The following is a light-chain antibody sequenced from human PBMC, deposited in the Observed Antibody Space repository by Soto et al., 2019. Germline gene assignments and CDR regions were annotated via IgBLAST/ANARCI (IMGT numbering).Light chain of an antibody. Sequence: QSVLTQPASVSGSPGQSITISCTGTSSVVGSYDLVSWYQQHPGKAPKAIIYEVSKRPSGVSNRFSGSKSANTASLTISGLQPEDEADYYCCSYAARNTLVLGSGTKVTVL. CDR3: CSYAARNTLV. CDR1: SSVVGSYDL. J-gene: IGLJ1*01. V-gene: IGLV2-23*02. CDR2: EVS.